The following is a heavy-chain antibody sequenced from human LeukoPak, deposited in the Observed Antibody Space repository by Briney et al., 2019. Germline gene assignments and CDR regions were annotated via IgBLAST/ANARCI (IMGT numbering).Heavy chain of an antibody. CDR1: GGSISSSSYY. Sequence: SETLSLTCTVSGGSISSSSYYWGWIRQPPGKGLEWIGSIYYSGSTYYNPSLKSRVTISIDTSKNQFSLKLSSVTAADTAVYYCARSRKSNFYYYYMDVWGKGTTVTVSS. CDR2: IYYSGST. V-gene: IGHV4-39*07. J-gene: IGHJ6*03. CDR3: ARSRKSNFYYYYMDV.